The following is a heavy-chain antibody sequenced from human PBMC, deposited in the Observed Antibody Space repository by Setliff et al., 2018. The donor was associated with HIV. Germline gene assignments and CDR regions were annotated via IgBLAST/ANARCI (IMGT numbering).Heavy chain of an antibody. CDR2: IYYSGST. J-gene: IGHJ4*02. V-gene: IGHV4-39*01. CDR3: ARSPLHNRGWSHFDS. CDR1: GASIIRSPYY. D-gene: IGHD6-19*01. Sequence: SETLSLTCAVSGASIIRSPYYWGWIRQSPGKGLEWIGNIYYSGSTHYNPPLKSRVTISVDTSQNHFSLRLNSVTAADTAQYYCARSPLHNRGWSHFDSWGQGILVTVSS.